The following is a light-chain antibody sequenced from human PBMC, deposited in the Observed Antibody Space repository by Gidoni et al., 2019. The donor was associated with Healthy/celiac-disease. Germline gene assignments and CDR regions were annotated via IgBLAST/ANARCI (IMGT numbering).Light chain of an antibody. CDR1: QDISNY. V-gene: IGKV1-33*01. Sequence: DIQMTQSPASLSASVGDRVTITSQASQDISNYLNWYQQKPGKAPKLLIYDESNLETGVPSRFSGSGSGTDFTFTISSLQPEDIATYYCQQYDNGGITFGPGTKVDIK. J-gene: IGKJ3*01. CDR2: DES. CDR3: QQYDNGGIT.